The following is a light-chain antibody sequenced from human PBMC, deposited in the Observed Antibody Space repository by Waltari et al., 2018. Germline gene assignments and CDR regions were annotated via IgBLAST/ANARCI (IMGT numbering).Light chain of an antibody. CDR1: QSVSSY. V-gene: IGKV3-11*01. Sequence: EIVLTQSSATVSLSPGERATLSCRSRQSVSSYLAWYQQKVGQAPRLLIYDASNSATGIPARFSGSGSGTDFTFTISSLEPEDFAVYYCLQRSSWPWTFGQGTKVEIK. J-gene: IGKJ1*01. CDR2: DAS. CDR3: LQRSSWPWT.